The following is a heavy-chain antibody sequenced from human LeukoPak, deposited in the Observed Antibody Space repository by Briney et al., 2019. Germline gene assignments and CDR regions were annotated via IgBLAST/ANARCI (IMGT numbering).Heavy chain of an antibody. Sequence: PGGSLRLSCAASGFTFRSYAMSWVRQTPGKGLEWVAAISGRGTTTYYADSVKGRFTISRDNSNNTLYLHLNSLRVEDTAVFYCAKEPDFDIWSGYPDFWGQGTLVAVSS. V-gene: IGHV3-23*01. J-gene: IGHJ4*02. CDR3: AKEPDFDIWSGYPDF. CDR1: GFTFRSYA. D-gene: IGHD3-3*01. CDR2: ISGRGTTT.